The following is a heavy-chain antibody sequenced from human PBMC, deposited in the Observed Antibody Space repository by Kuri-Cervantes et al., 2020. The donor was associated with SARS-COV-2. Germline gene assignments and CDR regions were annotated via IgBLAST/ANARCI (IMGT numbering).Heavy chain of an antibody. CDR3: ARGQYTYCGGDCYDAFDI. Sequence: ASVTVSCKASVYTFNSYDINWVRQATGQGLEWMGWMNPNSGNTGYAQKFQGSATMTRNTSISTAYMEPSSLRSEDTAVYYCARGQYTYCGGDCYDAFDIWGQGTMVTVSS. CDR2: MNPNSGNT. J-gene: IGHJ3*02. V-gene: IGHV1-8*01. CDR1: VYTFNSYD. D-gene: IGHD2-21*02.